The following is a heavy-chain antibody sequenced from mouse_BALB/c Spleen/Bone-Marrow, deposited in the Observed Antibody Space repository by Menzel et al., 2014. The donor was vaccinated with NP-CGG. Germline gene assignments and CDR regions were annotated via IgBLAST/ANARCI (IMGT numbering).Heavy chain of an antibody. Sequence: VKLVESGPGLMARSQSLSISCTVSGISLTSYGVHWVRQPPGQGLEWLGAIWAGGSTNYNSALMSRLTISKDNSKSQVFLKMNSLQTDDTAMYYCAREGRGYYGSSGAAMDYWGQGTKVTVSS. CDR1: GISLTSYG. J-gene: IGHJ4*01. CDR2: IWAGGST. CDR3: AREGRGYYGSSGAAMDY. V-gene: IGHV2-9*02. D-gene: IGHD1-1*01.